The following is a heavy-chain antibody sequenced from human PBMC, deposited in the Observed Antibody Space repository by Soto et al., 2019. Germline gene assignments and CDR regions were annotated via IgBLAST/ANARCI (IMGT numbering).Heavy chain of an antibody. CDR3: ARLGRRLVGATRAGYYYGMDV. J-gene: IGHJ6*02. D-gene: IGHD1-26*01. Sequence: PGESLKISCKGSGYSFTSYWIGWVRQMPGKGLEWMGIIYPGDSDTRYSPSFQGQVTISADKSISTAYLQWSSLKASDTAMYYCARLGRRLVGATRAGYYYGMDVWGHGTTVTVSS. CDR2: IYPGDSDT. CDR1: GYSFTSYW. V-gene: IGHV5-51*01.